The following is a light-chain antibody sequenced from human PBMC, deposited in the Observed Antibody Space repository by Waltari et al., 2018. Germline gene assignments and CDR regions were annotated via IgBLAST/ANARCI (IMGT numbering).Light chain of an antibody. CDR1: SSDIGGYNF. V-gene: IGLV2-14*03. CDR2: DVS. CDR3: NSYTSTTTPV. J-gene: IGLJ3*02. Sequence: QSALTQPASVSGSLGQSITISCTGTSSDIGGYNFLSWYQQHQRLAPKLIIYDVSNPPSGVSVRFSGSKSDNTASLTISGLQAEDAADYYCNSYTSTTTPVFGGGTKVTVL.